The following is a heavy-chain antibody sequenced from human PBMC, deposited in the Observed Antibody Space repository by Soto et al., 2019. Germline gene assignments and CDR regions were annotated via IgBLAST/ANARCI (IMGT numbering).Heavy chain of an antibody. V-gene: IGHV3-30*18. D-gene: IGHD5-18*01. Sequence: QVQLVESGGGVVQPGRSLSLSCAASGFTFSTYGIHWVRQAPGKGLEWVAVISNDGNNKYYSDSVKGRFTISRDNSKNMLYLQMNSLRAEDTAVYYCAKGYLGNWCDPWGQGTLVTVSS. CDR2: ISNDGNNK. CDR3: AKGYLGNWCDP. CDR1: GFTFSTYG. J-gene: IGHJ5*02.